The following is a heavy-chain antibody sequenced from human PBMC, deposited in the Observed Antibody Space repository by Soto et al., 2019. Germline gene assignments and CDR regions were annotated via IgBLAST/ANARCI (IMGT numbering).Heavy chain of an antibody. CDR2: LYCNDDK. Sequence: QITLTEAGPTLVKPTQTLTLTCTFSGFSLSTSGVGVGWIRQPTGKALEWLALLYCNDDKSYSPSLKSSPTITNDTSKNQVGLTMPNIDPVDTATDYCAHSGCGGDCDNRYWCLDLWGRGTVVIVSS. V-gene: IGHV2-5*01. CDR1: GFSLSTSGVG. CDR3: AHSGCGGDCDNRYWCLDL. D-gene: IGHD2-21*02. J-gene: IGHJ2*01.